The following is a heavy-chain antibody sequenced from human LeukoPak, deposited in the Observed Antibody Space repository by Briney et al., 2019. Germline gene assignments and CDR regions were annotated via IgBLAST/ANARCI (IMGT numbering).Heavy chain of an antibody. D-gene: IGHD6-13*01. J-gene: IGHJ4*02. Sequence: GGSLRLSCAASGFTFSSYEMNRVRQAPGKGLEWVSYISSSGSTIYYADSVKGRFTISRDNAKNSLYLQMNSLRAEDTALYYCAKDGSSYFDYWGQGTLVTVSS. CDR1: GFTFSSYE. CDR2: ISSSGSTI. V-gene: IGHV3-48*03. CDR3: AKDGSSYFDY.